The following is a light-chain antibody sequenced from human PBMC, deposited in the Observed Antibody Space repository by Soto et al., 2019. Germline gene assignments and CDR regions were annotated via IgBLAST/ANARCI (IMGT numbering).Light chain of an antibody. V-gene: IGKV1-39*01. CDR1: QSIDTY. Sequence: DIQMTQSPSSLYASVGDRVTITCRASQSIDTYLNWYQKKPGKAPQLLIYSASTLQSGVPSRFRGSGSGTDFTLTISSLQPEDFASYYCQQRYTSSWTVGQGTKVEVK. J-gene: IGKJ1*01. CDR3: QQRYTSSWT. CDR2: SAS.